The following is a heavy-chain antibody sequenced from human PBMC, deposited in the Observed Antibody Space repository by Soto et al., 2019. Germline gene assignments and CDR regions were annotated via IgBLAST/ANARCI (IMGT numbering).Heavy chain of an antibody. D-gene: IGHD3-16*02. J-gene: IGHJ6*02. CDR1: GFTFSSYA. V-gene: IGHV3-30-3*01. CDR3: ARGYRLYYGMDV. CDR2: ISYDGSNK. Sequence: QVQLVESGGGVVQPGRSLRLSCAASGFTFSSYAMHWVRQAPGKGLEWVAVISYDGSNKYYADSVKGRFTISRDNSKNTLYMQMNSLRDEDTAVYYCARGYRLYYGMDVWGQGTTVTVSS.